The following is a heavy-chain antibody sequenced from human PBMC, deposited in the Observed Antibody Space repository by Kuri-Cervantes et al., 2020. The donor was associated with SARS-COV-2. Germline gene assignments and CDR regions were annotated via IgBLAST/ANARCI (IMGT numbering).Heavy chain of an antibody. CDR2: ISYDGSNK. CDR3: AREGHDYSNLRTPYYYYYYMDV. Sequence: GESLKISCAASGFTFSSYAMHWVRQAPGKGLEWVAVISYDGSNKYYADSVKGRFTISRDNSKNTLYLQVNSLRAEDTAVYYCAREGHDYSNLRTPYYYYYYMDVWGKGTTVTVSS. V-gene: IGHV3-30-3*01. CDR1: GFTFSSYA. J-gene: IGHJ6*03. D-gene: IGHD4-11*01.